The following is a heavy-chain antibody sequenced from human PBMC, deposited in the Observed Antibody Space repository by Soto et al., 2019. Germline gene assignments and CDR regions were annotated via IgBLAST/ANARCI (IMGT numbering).Heavy chain of an antibody. J-gene: IGHJ5*02. CDR2: IYWNDDK. Sequence: SGPTLVKPTQTLTLTCTFSGFSLSTSGVGVGWIRQPPGKALEWLALIYWNDDKRYSPSLKSRLTITKDTSKNQVVLTMTNMDPVDTATYYCAQYRNMVRGVILPRNWFDPWGQGTLVTVSS. D-gene: IGHD3-10*01. V-gene: IGHV2-5*01. CDR3: AQYRNMVRGVILPRNWFDP. CDR1: GFSLSTSGVG.